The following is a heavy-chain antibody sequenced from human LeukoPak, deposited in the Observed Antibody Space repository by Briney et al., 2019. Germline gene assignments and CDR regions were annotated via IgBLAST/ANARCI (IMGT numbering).Heavy chain of an antibody. CDR2: ISSSSSYI. D-gene: IGHD3-22*01. CDR1: GFTFSSYS. J-gene: IGHJ1*01. CDR3: ARDRPEPSNAWYYYDSSGYSYFQH. V-gene: IGHV3-21*01. Sequence: PGGSMRLSCAASGFTFSSYSMNWVRQAPGKGLEWASSISSSSSYIYYADSVKGRFTISRDNAKNSLYLQMNSLRAEDTAVYYCARDRPEPSNAWYYYDSSGYSYFQHWGQGTLVTVSS.